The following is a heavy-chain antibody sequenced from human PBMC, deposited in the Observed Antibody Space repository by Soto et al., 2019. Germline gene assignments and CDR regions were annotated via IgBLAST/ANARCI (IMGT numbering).Heavy chain of an antibody. CDR2: IKQDGSEK. V-gene: IGHV3-7*03. CDR1: GFTFSSYW. J-gene: IGHJ3*02. CDR3: ARLRIEAGDAFDI. D-gene: IGHD6-13*01. Sequence: GGSLRLSCAASGFTFSSYWMSWVRQAPGKVLEWVANIKQDGSEKYYVDSVNGRFTISRDNAKNSLYLQMNSLRAEDKAVYYCARLRIEAGDAFDIWGQGTMVTVSS.